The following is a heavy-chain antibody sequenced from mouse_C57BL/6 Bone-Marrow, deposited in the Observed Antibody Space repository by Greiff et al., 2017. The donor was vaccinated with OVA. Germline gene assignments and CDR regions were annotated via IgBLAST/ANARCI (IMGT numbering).Heavy chain of an antibody. V-gene: IGHV1-61*01. CDR3: ATYYYGKGY. J-gene: IGHJ2*01. D-gene: IGHD1-1*01. CDR1: GYTFTSYW. Sequence: QVQLQQPGAELVRPGSSVKLSCKASGYTFTSYWMDWVKQRPGQGLEWIGNIYPSDSETHYNQKFKDKATLTVDKSSITAYMQLSSLTSEYSAVYYCATYYYGKGYWGQGTTLTVSS. CDR2: IYPSDSET.